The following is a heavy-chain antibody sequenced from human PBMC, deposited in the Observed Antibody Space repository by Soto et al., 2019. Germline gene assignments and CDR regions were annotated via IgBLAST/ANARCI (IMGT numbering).Heavy chain of an antibody. V-gene: IGHV4-59*01. Sequence: SETLSLTCTVSGGSISSYYWSWIRQPPGKGLEWIGYIYYSGSTNYNPSLKSRVTISVETSKNQFSLKLSSVTASDTAVYYCAREGGYSYGALFDYWGQGTLVTVSS. D-gene: IGHD5-18*01. CDR1: GGSISSYY. CDR2: IYYSGST. CDR3: AREGGYSYGALFDY. J-gene: IGHJ4*02.